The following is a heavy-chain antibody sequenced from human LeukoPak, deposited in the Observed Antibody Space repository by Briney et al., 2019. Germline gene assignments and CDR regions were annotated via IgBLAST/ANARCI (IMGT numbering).Heavy chain of an antibody. D-gene: IGHD3-22*01. Sequence: ASVKVSCKASGYTFTSYGISWVRQAPGQGLEWMGWISAYNGNTNYVQKLQGRVTMTTDTSTSTAYMELRSLRSDDTAVYYCARGPYDSMVEYFQHWGQGILVTVSS. J-gene: IGHJ1*01. CDR2: ISAYNGNT. V-gene: IGHV1-18*01. CDR1: GYTFTSYG. CDR3: ARGPYDSMVEYFQH.